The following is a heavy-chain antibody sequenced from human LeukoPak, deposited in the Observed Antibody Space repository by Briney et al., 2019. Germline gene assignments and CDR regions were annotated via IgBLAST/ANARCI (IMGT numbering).Heavy chain of an antibody. CDR2: FNPGDSDT. J-gene: IGHJ4*02. V-gene: IGHV5-51*01. CDR1: GXSFTSYW. Sequence: GESLKISFKGSGXSFTSYWIGWVRQMPGKGLEWLGIFNPGDSDTRYSTSFQGQVTISADKSISTANLQWSRLKASDTAMYYCARRIGSGWYDYWGQGTLVTVSS. D-gene: IGHD6-19*01. CDR3: ARRIGSGWYDY.